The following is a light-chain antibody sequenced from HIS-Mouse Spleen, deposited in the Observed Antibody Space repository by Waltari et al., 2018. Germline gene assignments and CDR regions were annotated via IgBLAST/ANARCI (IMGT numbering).Light chain of an antibody. CDR3: SSYTSSSTGV. J-gene: IGLJ3*02. CDR1: SSDVGGYNY. CDR2: DVS. V-gene: IGLV2-14*03. Sequence: QSALTQPASVSGSPGQSITISCTGTSSDVGGYNYVSWYQPHPGKAPKLMIYDVSNRPSGVSNRFSGSKSVNTASLTISGLQAEDEADYYCSSYTSSSTGVFGGVTKLTVL.